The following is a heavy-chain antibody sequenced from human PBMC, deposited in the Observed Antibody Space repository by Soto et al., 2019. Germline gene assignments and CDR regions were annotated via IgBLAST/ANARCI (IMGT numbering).Heavy chain of an antibody. D-gene: IGHD6-19*01. CDR1: AFSFNTRGVG. J-gene: IGHJ4*02. V-gene: IGHV2-5*02. Sequence: QITLKESGPSLIKPTQTLALTCTFSAFSFNTRGVGVAWIRQPPGKTLEWLAVIYWDNDRRYRPSLTDRLSITKDMSTKQVVLTMTNVDPVDTGTYYFAHLVPGPLSFAYWGQGALVTVSS. CDR2: IYWDNDR. CDR3: AHLVPGPLSFAY.